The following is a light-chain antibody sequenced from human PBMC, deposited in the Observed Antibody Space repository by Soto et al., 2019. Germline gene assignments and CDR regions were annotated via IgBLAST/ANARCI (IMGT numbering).Light chain of an antibody. CDR1: QGVGSN. Sequence: VMTQSPATLSVSPGDGAALSCRASQGVGSNLAWYQQKPGQAPRLLVYGASTRASGVPARFSGSGSGTEFTLTISSLGSEDFAVYYCQQRSNWPPEITFGQGTRLEIK. V-gene: IGKV3-15*01. CDR2: GAS. J-gene: IGKJ5*01. CDR3: QQRSNWPPEIT.